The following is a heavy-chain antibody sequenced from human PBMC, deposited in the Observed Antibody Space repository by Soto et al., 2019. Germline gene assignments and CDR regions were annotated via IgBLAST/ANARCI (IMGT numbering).Heavy chain of an antibody. D-gene: IGHD6-13*01. CDR3: ARVSNDFSGNGAFDY. V-gene: IGHV4-59*01. J-gene: IGHJ4*02. Sequence: SETLSLTCSVSGGSISGYYWIWIRQPPDQGLEWIGYIYVGGSTKYNPSLKSRVTISADTSKNQFSLNLSSVTTADTAVYFCARVSNDFSGNGAFDYWGQGTLVTVS. CDR1: GGSISGYY. CDR2: IYVGGST.